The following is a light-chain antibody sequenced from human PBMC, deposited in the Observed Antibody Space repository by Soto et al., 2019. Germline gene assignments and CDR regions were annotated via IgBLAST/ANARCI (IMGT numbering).Light chain of an antibody. Sequence: EIVLTQSPGTLSLSPGERATLSFRASQSVNSRLAWYQHKPGQAPRLLISGASSRATGIPDRFSGSGSATDFTLTISRLEPEDFALYYCQHYGRSPITFGQGTRPEI. CDR2: GAS. CDR1: QSVNSR. CDR3: QHYGRSPIT. J-gene: IGKJ5*01. V-gene: IGKV3-20*01.